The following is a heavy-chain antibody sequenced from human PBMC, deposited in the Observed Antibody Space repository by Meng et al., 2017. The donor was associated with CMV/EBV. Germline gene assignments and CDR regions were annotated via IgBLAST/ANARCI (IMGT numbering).Heavy chain of an antibody. J-gene: IGHJ6*02. CDR3: AREGTFGDFWSGYYSYYGMDV. Sequence: ASVKVSCKASGYTFTSYGISWVRQAPGQGLEWMGWISAYNGNTNYAQKLQGRVTMTTDTSTSTAYMELRSLRSEDTAVYYCAREGTFGDFWSGYYSYYGMDVWGQGTTVTVSS. CDR2: ISAYNGNT. D-gene: IGHD3-3*01. CDR1: GYTFTSYG. V-gene: IGHV1-18*01.